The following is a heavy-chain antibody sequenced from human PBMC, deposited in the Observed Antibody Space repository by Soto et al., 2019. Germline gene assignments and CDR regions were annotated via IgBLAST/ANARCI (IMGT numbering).Heavy chain of an antibody. Sequence: QVQLVESGGGVVQPGRSLRLSCAASGFTFSNYAMNWVRQAPGKGLEWVALISYDGSNKYYADSVKGRFTISRDSSKNTLYLQMNSLRAADTAVYYCGRCTSTSCHLGSDYWGQGTLVTVS. J-gene: IGHJ4*02. CDR3: GRCTSTSCHLGSDY. D-gene: IGHD2-2*01. V-gene: IGHV3-30-3*01. CDR2: ISYDGSNK. CDR1: GFTFSNYA.